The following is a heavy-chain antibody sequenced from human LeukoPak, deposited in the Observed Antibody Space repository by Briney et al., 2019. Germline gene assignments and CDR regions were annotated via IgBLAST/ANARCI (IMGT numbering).Heavy chain of an antibody. CDR2: INHSGST. D-gene: IGHD6-6*01. Sequence: PSETLSLTCAVYGGPFSGYYWSWIRQPPGKGLEWIGEINHSGSTNYNPSLKSRVTISVDTSKNQFSLKLSSVTAADTAVYYCARGREVAARPGFDYWGQGTLVTVSS. J-gene: IGHJ4*02. CDR1: GGPFSGYY. V-gene: IGHV4-34*01. CDR3: ARGREVAARPGFDY.